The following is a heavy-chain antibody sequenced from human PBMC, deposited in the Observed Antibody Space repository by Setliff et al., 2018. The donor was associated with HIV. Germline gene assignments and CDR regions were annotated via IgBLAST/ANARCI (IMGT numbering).Heavy chain of an antibody. D-gene: IGHD6-25*01. CDR2: IGRSGRNI. Sequence: GSLRLSCAVSGFNFDDSSMSWVRQAPGKGLEWVSYIGRSGRNIHYADSVRGRFTISRENANNSLYLQMNSLRAEDTAMYHCAGSRPYNSALDYWGQGTLVTVSS. CDR3: AGSRPYNSALDY. J-gene: IGHJ4*02. V-gene: IGHV3-48*04. CDR1: GFNFDDSS.